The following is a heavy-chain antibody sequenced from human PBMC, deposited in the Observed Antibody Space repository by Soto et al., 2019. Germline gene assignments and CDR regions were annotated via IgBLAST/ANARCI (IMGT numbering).Heavy chain of an antibody. Sequence: QITLKESGPTLVKPTQTLTLTCTFSGFSLSTSGVGVGWIRQPPGKALEWLALIYWDDDKRYSPSLKSRITITKDTSENQVVLTMTNMDPVDTATYYCAHSYDYVWGSYRYTTPFDYWGQGTLVTVSS. V-gene: IGHV2-5*02. CDR3: AHSYDYVWGSYRYTTPFDY. CDR2: IYWDDDK. CDR1: GFSLSTSGVG. D-gene: IGHD3-16*02. J-gene: IGHJ4*02.